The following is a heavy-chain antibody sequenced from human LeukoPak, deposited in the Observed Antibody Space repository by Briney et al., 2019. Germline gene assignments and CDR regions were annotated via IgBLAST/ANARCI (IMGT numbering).Heavy chain of an antibody. Sequence: GGSLRLSCAASGFTFSSYAMIWVRQVPGKGLEGVSAISGSGGSTYYADSVKGRFTISRDNSKNTLYLQMNSLRAEDTAVYYCARHSGITAAGIDYWGRGTVVTVSS. CDR1: GFTFSSYA. D-gene: IGHD6-13*01. CDR3: ARHSGITAAGIDY. CDR2: ISGSGGST. V-gene: IGHV3-23*01. J-gene: IGHJ4*02.